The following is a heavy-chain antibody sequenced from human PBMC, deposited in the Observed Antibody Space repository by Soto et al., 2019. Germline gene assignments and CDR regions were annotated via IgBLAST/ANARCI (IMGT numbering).Heavy chain of an antibody. V-gene: IGHV4-31*03. Sequence: QVQLQESGPGLVKPSQTLSLTCTASGGSISGGGYFWNWVRQHPGKGLEWIGYMYYSGNTYYNPSLKSRITMSLXTXKDXFSLRLSSVTAADTAIYYCARARGYCISSTCQYYYYHGMDVWGQGTTVTVSS. J-gene: IGHJ6*02. CDR1: GGSISGGGYF. CDR3: ARARGYCISSTCQYYYYHGMDV. D-gene: IGHD2-2*01. CDR2: MYYSGNT.